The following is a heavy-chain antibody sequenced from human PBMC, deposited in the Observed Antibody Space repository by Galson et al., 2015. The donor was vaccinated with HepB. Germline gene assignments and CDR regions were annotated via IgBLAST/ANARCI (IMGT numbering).Heavy chain of an antibody. V-gene: IGHV1-3*01. J-gene: IGHJ6*03. CDR3: ARDTYYGSGSSPPYYYMDV. Sequence: SVKVSCKASGYTFTSYAMHWVRQAPGQRLEWMGWINAGNGNTKYSQKFQGRVTITRDTSASTAYMELSSLRSEDTAVYYCARDTYYGSGSSPPYYYMDVWGKGTTVTVSS. CDR1: GYTFTSYA. D-gene: IGHD3-10*01. CDR2: INAGNGNT.